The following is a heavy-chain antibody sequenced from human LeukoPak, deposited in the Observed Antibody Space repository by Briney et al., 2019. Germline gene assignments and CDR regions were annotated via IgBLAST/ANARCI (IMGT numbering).Heavy chain of an antibody. CDR1: GFTFSGSA. D-gene: IGHD3-22*01. CDR3: TSLYDSSGYYPTDY. Sequence: PGGSLKLSCAASGFTFSGSAMHWVRQASGKGLEWVGRIRSKANSYATAYAASVKGRFTISRDDSKNTAYLQMNSLKTEDTAVYYCTSLYDSSGYYPTDYWGPGTLVTVSS. V-gene: IGHV3-73*01. J-gene: IGHJ4*02. CDR2: IRSKANSYAT.